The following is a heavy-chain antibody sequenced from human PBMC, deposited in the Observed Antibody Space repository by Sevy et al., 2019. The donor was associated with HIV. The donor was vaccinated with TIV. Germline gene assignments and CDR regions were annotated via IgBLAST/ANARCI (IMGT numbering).Heavy chain of an antibody. CDR3: ARYYYDSSGYQTDY. Sequence: SETLSLTCTVSGGSISSYYWSWIRQPPGKGLEWIGYIYYSGSTNYNPSLKSRVTISVDTSKNQFSLKLSSVTAADTAVYYCARYYYDSSGYQTDYWRQGTLVTVSS. V-gene: IGHV4-59*01. CDR2: IYYSGST. CDR1: GGSISSYY. J-gene: IGHJ4*02. D-gene: IGHD3-22*01.